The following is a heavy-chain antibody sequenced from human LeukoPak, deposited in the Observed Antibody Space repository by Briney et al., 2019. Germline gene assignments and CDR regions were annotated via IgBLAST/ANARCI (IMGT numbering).Heavy chain of an antibody. V-gene: IGHV4-34*01. CDR2: INHSGST. J-gene: IGHJ4*02. Sequence: NASETLSLTCAVYGGSFSGYYWSWLRQPPGKGLEWIGEINHSGSTNYNPSLKSRVTISVDTSKNQFSLKLSSVTAADTAVYYCARRSGSPGLDYWGQGTLVTVSS. D-gene: IGHD1-26*01. CDR1: GGSFSGYY. CDR3: ARRSGSPGLDY.